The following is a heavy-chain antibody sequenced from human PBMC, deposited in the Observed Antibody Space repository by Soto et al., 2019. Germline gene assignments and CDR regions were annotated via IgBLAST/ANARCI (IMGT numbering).Heavy chain of an antibody. V-gene: IGHV4-59*01. D-gene: IGHD6-13*01. CDR1: GGSISSYY. J-gene: IGHJ3*02. Sequence: SETLSLTCTVSGGSISSYYWSWIRQPPGKGLEWIGYIYYSGSTNYNPSLKSRVTISVDTSKNQFSLKLSSVTAADTAVYYCASISGTEAGKNLDAFDIWGQGTMVPVSS. CDR3: ASISGTEAGKNLDAFDI. CDR2: IYYSGST.